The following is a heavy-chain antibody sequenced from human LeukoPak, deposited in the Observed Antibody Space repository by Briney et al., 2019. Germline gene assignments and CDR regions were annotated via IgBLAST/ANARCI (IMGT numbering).Heavy chain of an antibody. CDR1: GGSISSGTYY. CDR3: ASTIQHAFDS. V-gene: IGHV4-61*02. D-gene: IGHD2-2*01. CDR2: VYTSGNT. J-gene: IGHJ3*02. Sequence: SETLSLTCTVSGGSISSGTYYWSWIRQPAGKGLEWIGRVYTSGNTNCNPSLKSRVAISVDTSNNQFSLQLSPVTAADTAVYYCASTIQHAFDSWGQGTMVTVSS.